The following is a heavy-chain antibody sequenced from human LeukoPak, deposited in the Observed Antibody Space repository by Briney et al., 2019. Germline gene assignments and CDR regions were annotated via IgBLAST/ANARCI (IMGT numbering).Heavy chain of an antibody. CDR2: INPNSGGT. J-gene: IGHJ4*02. CDR3: AREAPLTGSLFDY. Sequence: ASVKVSCKASGYTFTGYYIHWVRQAPGQGLEWMGRINPNSGGTNYAQNFQGRVTMTRDTSNSTAYMELNRLRSDDTAVYYCAREAPLTGSLFDYWGQGTLVTVSS. D-gene: IGHD3-10*01. CDR1: GYTFTGYY. V-gene: IGHV1-2*06.